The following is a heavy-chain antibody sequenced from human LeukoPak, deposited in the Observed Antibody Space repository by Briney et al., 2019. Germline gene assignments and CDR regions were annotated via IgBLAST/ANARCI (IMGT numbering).Heavy chain of an antibody. CDR2: ITSSSTYI. Sequence: GGSLRLSCAAYGFTFSRYTVNWVRQAPGKGLEWVSSITSSSTYIYYADSVKGRFTISRDNAKNSLYLHMNSLRAEDTAVYYCTRGTGSYDYWGQGTRVTVSS. CDR1: GFTFSRYT. D-gene: IGHD1-26*01. CDR3: TRGTGSYDY. J-gene: IGHJ4*02. V-gene: IGHV3-21*01.